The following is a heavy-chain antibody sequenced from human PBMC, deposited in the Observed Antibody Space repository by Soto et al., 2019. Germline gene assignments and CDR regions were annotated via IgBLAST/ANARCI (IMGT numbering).Heavy chain of an antibody. CDR3: ARAGAYCGGDCYSLWYFDL. V-gene: IGHV3-74*01. CDR1: GLTFSSYW. CDR2: IHRDGSST. Sequence: EVQLVESGGGLVQPGGSLRLSCEASGLTFSSYWMHWVRQAPGQGLVWVSRIHRDGSSTSYADSVKGRFTISRDNAKNTLYLQMNSLSAEATAVYYCARAGAYCGGDCYSLWYFDLWGRGTLVTVSS. D-gene: IGHD2-21*02. J-gene: IGHJ2*01.